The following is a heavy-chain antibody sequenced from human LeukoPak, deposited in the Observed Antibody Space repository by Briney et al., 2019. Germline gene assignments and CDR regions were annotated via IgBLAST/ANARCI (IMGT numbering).Heavy chain of an antibody. Sequence: PGGSLRLSCAASGFTFSSYAMSWVRQAPGKGLEWVSAISGSGGSTYYADSVKGRFTISRDNSKNTLYLQMNSLRAEDTALYYCAKDISIAAAGELDYWGQGTLVTVSS. V-gene: IGHV3-23*01. J-gene: IGHJ4*02. CDR3: AKDISIAAAGELDY. CDR2: ISGSGGST. CDR1: GFTFSSYA. D-gene: IGHD6-13*01.